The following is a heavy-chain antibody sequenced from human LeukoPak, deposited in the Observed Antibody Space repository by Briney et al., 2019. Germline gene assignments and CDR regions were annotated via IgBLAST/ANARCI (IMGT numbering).Heavy chain of an antibody. CDR3: ARGRGGSWYNWNYALRAPNPRAKAIDY. V-gene: IGHV1-18*01. Sequence: ASVKVSCKASGYTFTSYGISWVRQAPGQGLEWMGWISAYNGNTNYAQKLQGRVTMTTDTSTSTAYMELRSLRSDDTAVYYCARGRGGSWYNWNYALRAPNPRAKAIDYWGQGALVTVSS. CDR2: ISAYNGNT. D-gene: IGHD1-7*01. CDR1: GYTFTSYG. J-gene: IGHJ4*02.